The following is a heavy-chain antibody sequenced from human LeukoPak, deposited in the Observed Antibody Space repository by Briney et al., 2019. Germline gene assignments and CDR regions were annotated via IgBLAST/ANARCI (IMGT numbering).Heavy chain of an antibody. J-gene: IGHJ5*02. V-gene: IGHV4-59*08. CDR2: IHYTGTT. CDR3: ARYSTTGGPNWFDP. CDR1: GXSISGYF. Sequence: SSETLSLTRTVSGXSISGYFWSWIPQPPGKGLEWIGYIHYTGTTSYSPSLKSRVTISVDTPKNQFSLRLSSMTAADTAVYYCARYSTTGGPNWFDPWGQGTLVTVSS. D-gene: IGHD2/OR15-2a*01.